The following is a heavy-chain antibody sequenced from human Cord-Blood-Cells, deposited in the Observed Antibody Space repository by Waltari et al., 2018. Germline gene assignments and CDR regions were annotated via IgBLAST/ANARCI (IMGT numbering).Heavy chain of an antibody. D-gene: IGHD3-3*01. V-gene: IGHV4-34*01. J-gene: IGHJ6*02. Sequence: QVQLQQWGAGRLKPSETLSLTCAVYGGSFSGYYWSWIRQPPGKGLEWIGEINHSGSTNYNPSLKSRVTISVDTSKNQFSLKLSSVTAADTAVYYCARVTDFWSGYYYGMDVWGQGTTVTVSS. CDR3: ARVTDFWSGYYYGMDV. CDR2: INHSGST. CDR1: GGSFSGYY.